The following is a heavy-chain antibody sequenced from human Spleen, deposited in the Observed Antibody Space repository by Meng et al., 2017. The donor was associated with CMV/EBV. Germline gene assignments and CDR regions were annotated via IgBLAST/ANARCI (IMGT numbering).Heavy chain of an antibody. V-gene: IGHV1-2*02. CDR2: INPETGDA. Sequence: ASVKVSCKASGYTFIGYYMHWVRQAPGQGLEWMGWINPETGDANYAQKFQGRVTMTRDTFISTAYMELHRLRLDDTALYYCARGSERETYLDDYWGQGTLVTVSS. CDR3: ARGSERETYLDDY. CDR1: GYTFIGYY. J-gene: IGHJ4*02. D-gene: IGHD1-1*01.